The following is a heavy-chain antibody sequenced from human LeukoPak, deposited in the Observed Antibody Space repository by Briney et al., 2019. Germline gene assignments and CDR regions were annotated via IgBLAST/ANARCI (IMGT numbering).Heavy chain of an antibody. D-gene: IGHD3-22*01. Sequence: PGGSLRLSCAASGFTFSSYSMNWVRQAPGKGLEWVSSISSSSSYIYYADSVKGQFTISRDNAKNSLYLQMNSLRAEDTAVYYCARDYPLSYYDSSGYSDYWGQGTLVTVSS. CDR2: ISSSSSYI. J-gene: IGHJ4*02. V-gene: IGHV3-21*01. CDR3: ARDYPLSYYDSSGYSDY. CDR1: GFTFSSYS.